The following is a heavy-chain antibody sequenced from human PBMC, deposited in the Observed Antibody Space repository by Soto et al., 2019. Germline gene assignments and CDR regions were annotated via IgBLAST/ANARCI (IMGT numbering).Heavy chain of an antibody. CDR1: GYTFTNYG. J-gene: IGHJ5*02. Sequence: ASVKVSCKASGYTFTNYGITWFRQAHGQGLEWGGCINAYRGNTNYGQKLQGRVTMTTDTSTSTAYIELTSLRSDDTAVYFCARDVVSSGYNFFRFEPWGQGTMVTVSS. CDR2: INAYRGNT. V-gene: IGHV1-18*01. CDR3: ARDVVSSGYNFFRFEP. D-gene: IGHD6-19*01.